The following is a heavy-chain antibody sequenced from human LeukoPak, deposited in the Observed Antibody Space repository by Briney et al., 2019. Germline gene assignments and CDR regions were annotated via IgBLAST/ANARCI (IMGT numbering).Heavy chain of an antibody. V-gene: IGHV3-23*01. CDR3: ASEQGDSSGWYDLGYYYYYGMDV. D-gene: IGHD6-19*01. CDR1: GFTFSSYA. J-gene: IGHJ6*02. CDR2: ISGSGGST. Sequence: GGSLRLSCAASGFTFSSYAMSWVRQAPGKGLEWVSAISGSGGSTYYADSVKGRFTTSRDNSKNTLYLQMNSLRAEDTAVYYCASEQGDSSGWYDLGYYYYYGMDVWGQGTTVTVSS.